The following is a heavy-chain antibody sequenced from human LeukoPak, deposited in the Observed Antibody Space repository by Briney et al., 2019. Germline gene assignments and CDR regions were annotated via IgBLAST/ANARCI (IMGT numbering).Heavy chain of an antibody. V-gene: IGHV4-59*01. J-gene: IGHJ3*02. CDR3: ARVTPDYGDYKAFDI. Sequence: PSETLSLTCTVSGGSISSYYWSWIRQPPGKGLEWIGYIYYSGSTNYNPSLKSRVTISVDTSKNQFSLKLSSVTAVDTAVYYCARVTPDYGDYKAFDIWGQGTMVTVSS. CDR2: IYYSGST. D-gene: IGHD4-17*01. CDR1: GGSISSYY.